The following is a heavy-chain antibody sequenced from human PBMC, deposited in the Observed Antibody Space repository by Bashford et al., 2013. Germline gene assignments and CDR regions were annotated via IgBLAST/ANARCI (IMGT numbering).Heavy chain of an antibody. V-gene: IGHV5-51*01. CDR2: ISPGDADT. CDR3: ARQHSPDSSSSLY. D-gene: IGHD6-6*01. J-gene: IGHJ4*02. Sequence: WVRQMPGKGLEWMGVISPGDADTKYSPSFQGQVTISADRSVTTAYLQWSSLKASDSAIYYCARQHSPDSSSSLYWGQGTLVTVSS.